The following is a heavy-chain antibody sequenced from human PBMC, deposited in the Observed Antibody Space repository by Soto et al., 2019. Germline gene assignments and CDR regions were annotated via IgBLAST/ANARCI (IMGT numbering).Heavy chain of an antibody. CDR1: GFTFYSYT. CDR2: ISGSGRST. CDR3: AKDVGAYYCYGMDV. J-gene: IGHJ6*02. D-gene: IGHD1-26*01. Sequence: PGGSLRLSCAASGFTFYSYTMSWVRQAPGKGLEWVSSISGSGRSTYYADSVKGRFTISRDKSNNTLYLQMHSLRAEDTAVYYCAKDVGAYYCYGMDVWGQGTTVTVSS. V-gene: IGHV3-23*01.